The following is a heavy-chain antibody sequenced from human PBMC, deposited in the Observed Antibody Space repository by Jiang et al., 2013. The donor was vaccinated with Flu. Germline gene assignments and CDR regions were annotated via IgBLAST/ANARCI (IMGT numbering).Heavy chain of an antibody. D-gene: IGHD3-22*01. J-gene: IGHJ4*02. CDR3: AGEVDSSGYYHAN. V-gene: IGHV3-23*01. CDR2: ISGSGGST. Sequence: QLLESGGDLVQPGGSLRLSCAASGFTFSSYAMSWVRQAPGKGLEWVSAISGSGGSTYYADSVKGRFTISRDNSKNTLYLQMNSLRAEDTAVYYCAGEVDSSGYYHANCGQGTLVTVSS. CDR1: GFTFSSYA.